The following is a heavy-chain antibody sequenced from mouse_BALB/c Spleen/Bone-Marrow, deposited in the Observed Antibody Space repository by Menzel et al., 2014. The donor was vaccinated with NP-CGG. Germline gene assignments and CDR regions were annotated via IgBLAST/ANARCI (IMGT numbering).Heavy chain of an antibody. J-gene: IGHJ2*01. CDR1: GYSFTGYY. CDR2: VNPNNGGT. D-gene: IGHD1-1*02. V-gene: IGHV1-26*01. CDR3: AIGNYFDY. Sequence: EVQLQESGPDLMKPGASVKISCKASGYSFTGYYMHWVKQSHGKSLEWIGRVNPNNGGTSYNQKFKGKAILTVDKSSGTAYMELRSLTSEDSAVYYCAIGNYFDYWGQGTTLTVSS.